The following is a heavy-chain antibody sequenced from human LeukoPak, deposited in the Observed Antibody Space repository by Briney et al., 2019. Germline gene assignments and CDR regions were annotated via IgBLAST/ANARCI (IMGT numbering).Heavy chain of an antibody. V-gene: IGHV3-23*01. CDR2: IGASGEST. D-gene: IGHD5-24*01. CDR1: GFTFSTYV. CDR3: AKDIQLST. J-gene: IGHJ3*01. Sequence: GGSLRLPCAASGFTFSTYVMTWVRQAPGKGLEWVSLIGASGESTYYADSVKGRFTVSRDNSKNTLSLQMNSLRVEDTAMYFCAKDIQLSTWGLGTMVTVSS.